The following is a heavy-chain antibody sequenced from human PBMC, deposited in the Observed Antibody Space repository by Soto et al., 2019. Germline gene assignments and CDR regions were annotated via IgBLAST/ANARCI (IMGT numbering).Heavy chain of an antibody. CDR3: ARERYQVISDGMDV. Sequence: ASVKFSCKASGYTFTGYYIHWVREAPGQGLEWMGWINPQTGGTSYAQKFQGRVTLSRDTSINTAYLELSRLRFDDAAVYFCARERYQVISDGMDVWGQGTTVTFSS. V-gene: IGHV1-2*02. D-gene: IGHD2-2*01. CDR1: GYTFTGYY. CDR2: INPQTGGT. J-gene: IGHJ6*02.